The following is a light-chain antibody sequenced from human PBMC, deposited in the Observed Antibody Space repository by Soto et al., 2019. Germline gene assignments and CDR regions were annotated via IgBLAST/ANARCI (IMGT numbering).Light chain of an antibody. J-gene: IGKJ4*01. V-gene: IGKV1-9*01. CDR2: AAS. CDR1: QGIASS. Sequence: DIHLTQSPSFLSASVGDRVTITSRASQGIASSLAWYQQKAGKAPKLLIYAASTLESGVPSRFSGSGPGTEFTLTISSLQPEDFGIYYCQQFNSYPLTFGGGTKVEIK. CDR3: QQFNSYPLT.